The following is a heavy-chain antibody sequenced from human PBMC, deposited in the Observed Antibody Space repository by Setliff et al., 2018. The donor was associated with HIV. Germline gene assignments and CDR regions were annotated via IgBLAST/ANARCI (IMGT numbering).Heavy chain of an antibody. CDR2: INTDGSST. Sequence: GGSLRLSCAASEFSVSSYWMHWVRQAPGKGLVWVSRINTDGSSTSYADSVKGRFTISRDDSKNSLYLQMNSLNTEDTAVYYCARSSPPYCSGGNCHVFYYFDNWGQGTLVTVSS. CDR3: ARSSPPYCSGGNCHVFYYFDN. J-gene: IGHJ4*02. D-gene: IGHD2-15*01. CDR1: EFSVSSYW. V-gene: IGHV3-74*01.